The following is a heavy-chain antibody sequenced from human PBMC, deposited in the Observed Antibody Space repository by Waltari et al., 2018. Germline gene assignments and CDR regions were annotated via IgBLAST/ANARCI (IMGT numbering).Heavy chain of an antibody. CDR2: ITFSGTT. CDR1: GGSISSVNYY. J-gene: IGHJ4*02. V-gene: IGHV4-39*01. CDR3: ARFSQVTASSLLDF. Sequence: QLQMQESGPRLVKPSETLSLTCTVSGGSISSVNYYWGYIRQPPGKGLEWIVIITFSGTTYYNPSLKSRVIISADTSKNPFALQLSPVTAADTAVYYCARFSQVTASSLLDFWGQGTLVTVSS. D-gene: IGHD2-21*02.